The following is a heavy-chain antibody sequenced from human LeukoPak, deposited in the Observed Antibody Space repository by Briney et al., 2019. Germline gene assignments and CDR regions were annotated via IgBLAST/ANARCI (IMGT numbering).Heavy chain of an antibody. CDR1: GYTFTGYY. CDR2: INPNRGGT. Sequence: GASVKVSCKASGYTFTGYYMHWVRQAPGQGLEWMGWINPNRGGTNYAQKFQGRVTMTRDTSISTAYMELSRLRSDDTAVYYCARVKCSSASCYDLDYWGQGTLVTVSS. CDR3: ARVKCSSASCYDLDY. V-gene: IGHV1-2*02. D-gene: IGHD2-2*01. J-gene: IGHJ4*02.